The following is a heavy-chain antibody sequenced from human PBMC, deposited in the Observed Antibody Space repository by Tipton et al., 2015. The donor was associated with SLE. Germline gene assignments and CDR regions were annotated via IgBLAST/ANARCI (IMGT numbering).Heavy chain of an antibody. V-gene: IGHV4-34*01. Sequence: LRLSCAVYGGSFSGYYWSWIRQPPGKGLEWIGEINHSGSTNYNPSLKSRVTISVDTSKSQFSLKLSSVTAADTAVYYCAIDYGDHGNAFDIWGQGTLVTVSS. J-gene: IGHJ3*02. CDR3: AIDYGDHGNAFDI. CDR2: INHSGST. D-gene: IGHD4-17*01. CDR1: GGSFSGYY.